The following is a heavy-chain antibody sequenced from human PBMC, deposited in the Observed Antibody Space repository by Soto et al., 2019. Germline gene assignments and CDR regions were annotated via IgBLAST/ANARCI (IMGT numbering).Heavy chain of an antibody. CDR2: IKQDGSEK. CDR1: GFTFSSYW. Sequence: PGGSLRLSCAASGFTFSSYWMSWVRQAPGKGLEWVANIKQDGSEKYYVDSVRGRFTISRDNAKNSLYLQMNSLRAEDTAVYYCASAGILTGYRQFDPWGQGTLVTVSS. V-gene: IGHV3-7*01. CDR3: ASAGILTGYRQFDP. J-gene: IGHJ5*02. D-gene: IGHD3-9*01.